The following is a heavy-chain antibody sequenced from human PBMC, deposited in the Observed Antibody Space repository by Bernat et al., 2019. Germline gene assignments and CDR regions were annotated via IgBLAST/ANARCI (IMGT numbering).Heavy chain of an antibody. D-gene: IGHD2-2*01. CDR3: AGLPTVGRVVPAALFDY. CDR2: IYYSGST. V-gene: IGHV4-39*01. J-gene: IGHJ4*02. Sequence: QLQLQESGPGLVKPSETLSLTCTVSGGSISSSSYYWGWIRQPPGKGLEWIGSIYYSGSTYYNPSLKSRVTISVDTSKTQFALKLRSVTAADTAVYYCAGLPTVGRVVPAALFDYWGQGTLVTVSS. CDR1: GGSISSSSYY.